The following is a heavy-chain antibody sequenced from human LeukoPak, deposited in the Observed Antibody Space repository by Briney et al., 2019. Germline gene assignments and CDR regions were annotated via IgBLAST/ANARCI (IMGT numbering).Heavy chain of an antibody. J-gene: IGHJ4*02. CDR3: AKANRLWFGESTFDY. CDR1: GFTFSSYA. Sequence: GGSLRLSCAASGFTFSSYAMSWVRQAPGKGLEWVSAISGSGGSTYYADSVKGRFTISRDNSKNTLYLQMNSLRAEDTAVYYCAKANRLWFGESTFDYWGQGTLVTVSS. CDR2: ISGSGGST. D-gene: IGHD3-10*01. V-gene: IGHV3-23*01.